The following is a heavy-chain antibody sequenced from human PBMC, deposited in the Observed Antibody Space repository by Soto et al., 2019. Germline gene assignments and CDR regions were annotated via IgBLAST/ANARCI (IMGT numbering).Heavy chain of an antibody. D-gene: IGHD3-10*01. CDR1: GFTFSSYS. V-gene: IGHV3-48*01. CDR3: ASIYEGSGNPLGY. Sequence: EVQLVESGGGLVQPGGSLRLSCAASGFTFSSYSMNWVRQAPGKGLEWVSYISSSSSTIYYADSVKGRFTISRDNAKNSLYLQMNSLRAEDTAVDYWASIYEGSGNPLGYWGQGTLVTVSS. J-gene: IGHJ4*02. CDR2: ISSSSSTI.